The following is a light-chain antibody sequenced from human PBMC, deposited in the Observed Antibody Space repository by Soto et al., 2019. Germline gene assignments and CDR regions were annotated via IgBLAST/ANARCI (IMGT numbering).Light chain of an antibody. CDR1: QGISSW. J-gene: IGKJ4*01. V-gene: IGKV1-12*01. Sequence: DIQMTQSPSSVSSSVGDRVTITCRASQGISSWVAWYQQKPGKAPNLLIYGASSLLSGVPSRFSGSGSGTEFTLTISSLQPEDFATYYCQQADTFPLTFGGGTKVEIK. CDR3: QQADTFPLT. CDR2: GAS.